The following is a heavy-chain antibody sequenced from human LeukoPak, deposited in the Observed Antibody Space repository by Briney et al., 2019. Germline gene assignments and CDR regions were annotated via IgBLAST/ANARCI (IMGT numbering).Heavy chain of an antibody. D-gene: IGHD2-15*01. CDR1: GGTISSYY. Sequence: SETLSLTCTVSGGTISSYYWSWIRQPAGKGLEWIGRIYTSGSTNYNPSLKSRVTMSVDTSKNQFSLKLSSVTAADTAVYYCARGYCSGGSCHDGFGAFDIWGQGTMVTVSS. CDR2: IYTSGST. V-gene: IGHV4-4*07. J-gene: IGHJ3*02. CDR3: ARGYCSGGSCHDGFGAFDI.